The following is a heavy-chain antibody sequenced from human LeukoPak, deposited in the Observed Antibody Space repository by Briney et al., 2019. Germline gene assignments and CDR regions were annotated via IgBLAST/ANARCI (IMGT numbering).Heavy chain of an antibody. CDR2: IYYSGST. CDR3: ARALQPGVYAFDI. Sequence: PSETLSLTCTVPGVSISSYYWTWIRQPPGEGLEWIGYIYYSGSTNYNPSLKSRVTISVDTSKNQFSLKLSSVTAADTAVYYCARALQPGVYAFDIWGQGTMVTVSS. D-gene: IGHD6-13*01. J-gene: IGHJ3*02. CDR1: GVSISSYY. V-gene: IGHV4-59*01.